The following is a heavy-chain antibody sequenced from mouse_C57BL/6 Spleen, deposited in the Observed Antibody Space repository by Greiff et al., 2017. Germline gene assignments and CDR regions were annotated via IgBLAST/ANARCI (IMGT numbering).Heavy chain of an antibody. Sequence: VQLQQSGPELVKPGASVKISCKASGYAFSSSWMNWVKQRPGKGLEWIGRIYPGDGDTNYNGKFKGKATLTADKSSSTAYMKLSSLTSEDSAVYFCARITTVVATGDYWGQGTTLTVSS. CDR3: ARITTVVATGDY. J-gene: IGHJ2*01. D-gene: IGHD1-1*01. V-gene: IGHV1-82*01. CDR2: IYPGDGDT. CDR1: GYAFSSSW.